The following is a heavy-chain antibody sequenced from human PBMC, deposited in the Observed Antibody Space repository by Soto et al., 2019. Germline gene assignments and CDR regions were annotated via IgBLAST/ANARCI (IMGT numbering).Heavy chain of an antibody. CDR2: MNPNSGNT. V-gene: IGHV1-8*01. Sequence: ASVKVSCKASGGTFSRYAISWVRQAPGQGLEWMGWMNPNSGNTGYAQKFQGRVTMTRNTSISTAYMELSSLRSEDTAVYYCARRQLVPPYYYYYYGMDVWGQGTTVTVSS. D-gene: IGHD6-6*01. CDR3: ARRQLVPPYYYYYYGMDV. CDR1: GGTFSRYA. J-gene: IGHJ6*02.